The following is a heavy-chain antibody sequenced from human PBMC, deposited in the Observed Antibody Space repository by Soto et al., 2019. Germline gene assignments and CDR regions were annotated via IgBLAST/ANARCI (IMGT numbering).Heavy chain of an antibody. D-gene: IGHD4-17*01. CDR1: GFTFDDYA. CDR3: AKDSSLYGDYGSIDY. J-gene: IGHJ4*02. V-gene: IGHV3-9*01. Sequence: EVQLVESGGGLVQPGRSLRLSCAASGFTFDDYAMHWVRQAPGKGLEWVSGISWNSGSIGYADSVKGRFTISRDNAKNSLYLQMNSLRAEDTALYYCAKDSSLYGDYGSIDYWGQGTLVTVPS. CDR2: ISWNSGSI.